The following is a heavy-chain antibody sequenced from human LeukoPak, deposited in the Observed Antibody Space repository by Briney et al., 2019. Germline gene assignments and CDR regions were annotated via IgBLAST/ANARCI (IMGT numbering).Heavy chain of an antibody. CDR2: IYYSGST. CDR3: ARGVWNGGVWVPNWFAP. CDR1: GGSISSYY. D-gene: IGHD2-21*01. J-gene: IGHJ5*02. Sequence: SETLSLTCTVSGGSISSYYWSWIRQPPGKGLEWIGYIYYSGSTNYTPSLKSRVTISVDTSKNQFSLKLSSVTAADTAVYYCARGVWNGGVWVPNWFAPWGQGTLVTVSS. V-gene: IGHV4-59*01.